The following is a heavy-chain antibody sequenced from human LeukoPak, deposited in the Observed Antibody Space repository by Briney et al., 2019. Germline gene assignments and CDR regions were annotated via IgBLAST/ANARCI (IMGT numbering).Heavy chain of an antibody. V-gene: IGHV2-5*02. CDR2: IYWDDDK. D-gene: IGHD1-20*01. J-gene: IGHJ5*02. Sequence: SGPTLVNPTQTLTLTCTFSGFSLSTSGVGVSWIRQPPGKALEWLALIYWDDDKRYSPSLKSRLTITKDTSKNQVVLTMTNMDPVDTATYYCAHSGYNWNPEPLNNWFDPWGQGTLVTVSS. CDR1: GFSLSTSGVG. CDR3: AHSGYNWNPEPLNNWFDP.